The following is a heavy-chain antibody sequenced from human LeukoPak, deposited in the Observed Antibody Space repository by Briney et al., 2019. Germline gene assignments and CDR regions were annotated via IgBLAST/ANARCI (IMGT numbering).Heavy chain of an antibody. J-gene: IGHJ3*02. V-gene: IGHV5-51*01. CDR2: IYPGDSDT. D-gene: IGHD5-18*01. CDR3: ARRDTAMVLDAFDI. CDR1: GYSFTSYW. Sequence: GESLKISSKGSGYSFTSYWIGWVRQMPGKGLQWMGTIYPGDSDTRYSPSFQGQVTISADKSISTAYLQWSSLKASDTAMYYCARRDTAMVLDAFDIWGQGTMVTVSS.